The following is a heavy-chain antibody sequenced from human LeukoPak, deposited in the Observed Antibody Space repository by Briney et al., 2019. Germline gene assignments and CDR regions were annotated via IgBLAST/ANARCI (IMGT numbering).Heavy chain of an antibody. CDR2: IRYDGSNK. D-gene: IGHD6-6*01. Sequence: SGGSLRLSCAASGFTFSNYAMNWVCQAPGKGLEWVAFIRYDGSNKYYADSVKGRFTISRDNSKNTLYLQMNSLRAEDTAVYYCAKDGGSSYYFDYWGQGTLVTVSS. CDR1: GFTFSNYA. CDR3: AKDGGSSYYFDY. V-gene: IGHV3-30*02. J-gene: IGHJ4*02.